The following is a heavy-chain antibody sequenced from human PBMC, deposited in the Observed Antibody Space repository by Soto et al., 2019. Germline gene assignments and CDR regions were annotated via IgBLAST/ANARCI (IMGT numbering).Heavy chain of an antibody. D-gene: IGHD2-2*01. J-gene: IGHJ3*02. CDR1: GFTFSSYS. Sequence: PGGSLRLSCAASGFTFSSYSMDWVRQSPGKGLEWVSYISSSSSTIYYADSVKGRFTISRDNANNSLYLQMNSLRDEDTAVYYCARDSPTRCVVVSAAAHDAFDIWGQGTMVTVSS. V-gene: IGHV3-48*02. CDR2: ISSSSSTI. CDR3: ARDSPTRCVVVSAAAHDAFDI.